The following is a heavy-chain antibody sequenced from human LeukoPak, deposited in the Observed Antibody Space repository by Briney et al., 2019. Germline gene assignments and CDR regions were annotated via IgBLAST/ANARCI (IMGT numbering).Heavy chain of an antibody. V-gene: IGHV4-59*10. J-gene: IGHJ3*01. CDR3: ARSQGPYCFDF. CDR1: GGSFSGYY. CDR2: IYSSGNT. D-gene: IGHD2-15*01. Sequence: SETLSLTCAVYGGSFSGYYWSWIRQPAGKGLEWIGRIYSSGNTNDNSSLKSRVTMSVDTSKNQFSLNMSSVTAADTAVYYCARSQGPYCFDFWGQGIMVTVSS.